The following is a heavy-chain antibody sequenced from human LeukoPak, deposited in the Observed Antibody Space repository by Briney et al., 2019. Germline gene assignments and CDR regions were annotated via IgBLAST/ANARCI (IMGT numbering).Heavy chain of an antibody. CDR2: ISSDGTST. CDR3: ARVPYSSGTYDY. D-gene: IGHD3-10*01. Sequence: QPGRSLRLSCAASGFTFSSYGMHWVRQAPGKGLVWVSRISSDGTSTTYADSVKGRFTISRDNAKNTLYLQMNSLTTEDTALYYCARVPYSSGTYDYWGSGTLVTVSS. CDR1: GFTFSSYG. V-gene: IGHV3-74*01. J-gene: IGHJ4*02.